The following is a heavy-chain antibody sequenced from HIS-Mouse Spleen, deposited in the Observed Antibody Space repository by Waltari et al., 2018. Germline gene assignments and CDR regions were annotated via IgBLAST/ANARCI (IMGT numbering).Heavy chain of an antibody. D-gene: IGHD4-4*01. Sequence: QVQLVQSGAEVKKPGASVKVSCKASGYTFTSYDINWVRQATGQGLEWMGWMKPNSGNTGYAQKFQGRVTMTRNTSISRAYMKLSSLRSEDTAVYYWARGHDYSNYFDYWGQGTLVTVSS. CDR3: ARGHDYSNYFDY. CDR2: MKPNSGNT. V-gene: IGHV1-8*01. CDR1: GYTFTSYD. J-gene: IGHJ4*02.